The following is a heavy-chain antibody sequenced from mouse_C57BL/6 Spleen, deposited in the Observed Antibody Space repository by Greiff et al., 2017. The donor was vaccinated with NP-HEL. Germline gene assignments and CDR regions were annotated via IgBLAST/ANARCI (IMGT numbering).Heavy chain of an antibody. J-gene: IGHJ1*03. CDR2: IYPSDSET. Sequence: QVQLQQPGAELVRPGSSVKLSCKASGYTFTSYWMDWVKQRPGQGLEWIGNIYPSDSETHYNQKFKDKATLTVDKSSSTAYVQLSSLTSEDAAVYYCAGGYRYFDVWGTGTTVTVSS. V-gene: IGHV1-61*01. CDR3: AGGYRYFDV. CDR1: GYTFTSYW.